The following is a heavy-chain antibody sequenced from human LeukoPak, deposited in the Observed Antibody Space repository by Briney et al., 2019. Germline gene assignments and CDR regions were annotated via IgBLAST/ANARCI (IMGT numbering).Heavy chain of an antibody. Sequence: GGSLRLSCAASGLAFSNCWMTWVRQAPGKGLEWVANIKQDGSDKYYVDSVKGRFTISRDNSKNTLYLQMNSLRAEDTAVYYCAKVYSSGWYEMDYWGQGTLVTVSS. D-gene: IGHD6-19*01. J-gene: IGHJ4*02. V-gene: IGHV3-7*03. CDR3: AKVYSSGWYEMDY. CDR2: IKQDGSDK. CDR1: GLAFSNCW.